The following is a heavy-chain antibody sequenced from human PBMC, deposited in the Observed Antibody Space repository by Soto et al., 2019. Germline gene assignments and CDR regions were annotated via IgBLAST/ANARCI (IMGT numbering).Heavy chain of an antibody. D-gene: IGHD3-22*01. V-gene: IGHV1-46*01. CDR2: IDPTHGST. J-gene: IGHJ4*02. Sequence: ASVKVSCKAAGYTFTTYYMHWVRQAPGQGLEWMGVIDPTHGSTTYAQKFQGRVTMTSDTSTTTVYMELSSLKSEDTAVYYCARVPYDTTGYYALWGKGTLVTVSS. CDR1: GYTFTTYY. CDR3: ARVPYDTTGYYAL.